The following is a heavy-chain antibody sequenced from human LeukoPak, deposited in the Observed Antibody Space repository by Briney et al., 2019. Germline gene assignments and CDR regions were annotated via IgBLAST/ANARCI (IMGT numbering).Heavy chain of an antibody. V-gene: IGHV4-59*01. J-gene: IGHJ4*02. Sequence: SETLSLTCTVSGGSISSYYWSWIRQPPGKGLEWIGYIYYSGSTNYNPSLKSRVTISVDTSKNQFSLKLSSVTAADTAVYYCARSHGGGYSYGRYYFDYWGQGTLVTVSS. CDR2: IYYSGST. CDR3: ARSHGGGYSYGRYYFDY. CDR1: GGSISSYY. D-gene: IGHD5-18*01.